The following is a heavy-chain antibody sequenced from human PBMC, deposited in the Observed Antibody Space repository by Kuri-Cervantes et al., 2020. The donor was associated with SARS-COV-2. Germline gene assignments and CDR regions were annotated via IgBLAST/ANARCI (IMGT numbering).Heavy chain of an antibody. CDR1: GFTFSSYA. CDR2: ISSSSSYI. J-gene: IGHJ4*02. Sequence: GESLKISCAASGFTFSSYAMSWVRQAPGKGLEWVSSISSSSSYIYYADSVKGRFTISRDNAKNSLYLQMNSLRAEDTAVYYCARDSYYYDGSSYYYSKGFDFWGQGTLVTVSS. CDR3: ARDSYYYDGSSYYYSKGFDF. D-gene: IGHD3-22*01. V-gene: IGHV3-21*01.